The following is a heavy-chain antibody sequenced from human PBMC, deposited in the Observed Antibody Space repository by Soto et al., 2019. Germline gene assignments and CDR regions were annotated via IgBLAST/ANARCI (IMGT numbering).Heavy chain of an antibody. J-gene: IGHJ5*02. V-gene: IGHV3-21*01. CDR3: ARESTTATTGNWFDP. CDR2: ISSSSSYI. Sequence: EVQLVESGGGLVKPGGSLRLSCAASGFTFSSYSMNWVRQAPGKGLEWVSSISSSSSYIYYADSVKGRFTISRDNAKNSLYLQMNSLRAEDTAVYYCARESTTATTGNWFDPWGQGTLVTVSS. CDR1: GFTFSSYS. D-gene: IGHD4-17*01.